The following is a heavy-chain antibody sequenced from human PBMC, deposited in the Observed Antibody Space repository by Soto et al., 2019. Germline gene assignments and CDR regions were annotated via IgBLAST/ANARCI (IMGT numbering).Heavy chain of an antibody. CDR2: INHSGST. CDR1: GGSFSDYY. J-gene: IGHJ4*02. CDR3: ARGISVMDAPDKYFFDS. Sequence: SETLSLTCAVDGGSFSDYYWTWIRQPPEKGLEWIGEINHSGSTNQNPSFKIRVTISADTSKNQFSLKLRSVTAADTAVYYCARGISVMDAPDKYFFDSWSLGTLVTGSS. D-gene: IGHD3-9*01. V-gene: IGHV4-34*01.